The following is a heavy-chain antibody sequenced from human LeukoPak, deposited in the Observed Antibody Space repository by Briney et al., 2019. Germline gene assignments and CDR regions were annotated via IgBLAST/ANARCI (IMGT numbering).Heavy chain of an antibody. D-gene: IGHD3-22*01. CDR3: AIMHGYYDGSGYWVQ. CDR2: ISPSADRT. Sequence: GGSLRLSCEASGFTFSTYIMTWVRQAPGKGLEWVSFISPSADRTSNADSVEGRFTISRDNPRNTLYLQMNSLRDEDTAVYYCAIMHGYYDGSGYWVQWGQGTLVTVSS. J-gene: IGHJ4*02. CDR1: GFTFSTYI. V-gene: IGHV3-23*01.